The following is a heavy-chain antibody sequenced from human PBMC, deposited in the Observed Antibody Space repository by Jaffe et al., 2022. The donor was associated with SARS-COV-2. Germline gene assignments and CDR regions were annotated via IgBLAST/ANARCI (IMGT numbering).Heavy chain of an antibody. CDR1: GFTFSSYA. Sequence: EVQLVESGGGLVQPGGSLRLSCAASGFTFSSYAMSWVRQAPGKGLEWVSAISGSGGSTYYADSVKGRFTISRDNSKNTLYLQMNSLRAEDTAVYYCATRDEGHYYGSGSLIDYWGQGTLVTVSS. CDR2: ISGSGGST. V-gene: IGHV3-23*04. J-gene: IGHJ4*02. D-gene: IGHD3-10*01. CDR3: ATRDEGHYYGSGSLIDY.